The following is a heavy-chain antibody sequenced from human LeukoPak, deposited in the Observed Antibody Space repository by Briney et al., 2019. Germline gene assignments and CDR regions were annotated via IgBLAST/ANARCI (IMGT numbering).Heavy chain of an antibody. Sequence: GGSPRLSCAASGFTFSSYAMSWVRQAPGKGRDGVSAISGSGGSTYYADSVKGRFTISRDNSKNTLYLQMNSLRAEDTAVYYCAKGGCSSTSCLTQHWGQGTLVTVSS. CDR1: GFTFSSYA. CDR2: ISGSGGST. CDR3: AKGGCSSTSCLTQH. D-gene: IGHD2-2*01. J-gene: IGHJ1*01. V-gene: IGHV3-23*01.